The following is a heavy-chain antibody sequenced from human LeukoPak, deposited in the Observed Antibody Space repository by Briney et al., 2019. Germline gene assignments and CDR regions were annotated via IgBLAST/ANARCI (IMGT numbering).Heavy chain of an antibody. V-gene: IGHV1-69*05. CDR3: ARSYTAGYNLGY. D-gene: IGHD5-24*01. CDR1: GFTFSSYA. CDR2: IIPIFGTA. J-gene: IGHJ4*02. Sequence: GGSLRLSCAASGFTFSSYAMSWVRQAPGQGLEWMGRIIPIFGTANYAQKFQGRVTITTDESTSTAYMELSSLRSEDTAVYYCARSYTAGYNLGYWGQGTLVTVSS.